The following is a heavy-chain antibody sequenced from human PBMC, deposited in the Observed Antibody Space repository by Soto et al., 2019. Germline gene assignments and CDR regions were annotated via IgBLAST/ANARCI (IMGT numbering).Heavy chain of an antibody. Sequence: PSETLSLTCAVSGYSISSSNWWGWIRQPPGKGLEWIGNIYYSGTTYYNPPLKSRVTTSVNTTKNQFSLKLTAVAAVATAVYYSARRDSNSAFDNWGQGTMVTVSS. CDR3: ARRDSNSAFDN. D-gene: IGHD6-13*01. J-gene: IGHJ4*02. V-gene: IGHV4-28*01. CDR2: IYYSGTT. CDR1: GYSISSSNW.